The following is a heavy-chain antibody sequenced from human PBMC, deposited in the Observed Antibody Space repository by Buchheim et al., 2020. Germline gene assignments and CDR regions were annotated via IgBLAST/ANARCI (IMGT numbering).Heavy chain of an antibody. CDR2: ITGSGHDT. J-gene: IGHJ6*02. CDR3: AKSRQVIYYYYGMDV. V-gene: IGHV3-23*01. Sequence: EVQLLESGGDLLQPGGSLRLSCAASGFTFSSYAMTWVRQAPGKGLEWVSTITGSGHDTYYADSVKGRFILSRDNSKTTLFLQMNSLRAEDTAIYYCAKSRQVIYYYYGMDVWGQGTT. CDR1: GFTFSSYA.